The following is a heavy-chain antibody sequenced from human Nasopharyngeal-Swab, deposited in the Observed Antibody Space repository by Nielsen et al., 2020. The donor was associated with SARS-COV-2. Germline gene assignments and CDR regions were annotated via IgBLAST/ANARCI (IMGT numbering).Heavy chain of an antibody. CDR3: ARITMVRGVIIYWYFDL. D-gene: IGHD3-10*01. CDR1: GYTFTSYA. CDR2: IIPIFGTA. V-gene: IGHV1-69*13. J-gene: IGHJ2*01. Sequence: SVKVSCKASGYTFTSYAMNWVRQAPGQGLEWMGGIIPIFGTANYAQKFQGRVTITADESTSTAYMELSSLRSEDTAVYYCARITMVRGVIIYWYFDLWGRGTLVTVSS.